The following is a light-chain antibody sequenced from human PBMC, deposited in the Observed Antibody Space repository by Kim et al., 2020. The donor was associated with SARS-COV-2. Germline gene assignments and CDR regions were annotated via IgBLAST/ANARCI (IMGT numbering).Light chain of an antibody. CDR3: QQYCSSPLYS. CDR1: QSVSSSY. V-gene: IGKV3-20*01. Sequence: EIVLTQSPGTLSLSPGERATLSCRASQSVSSSYLAWYQQKPGQAPRLLIYGVSSRATGIPDRFSGSGSGTDFTLTISRLEPEDFAVYYCQQYCSSPLYSFGQGTKLE. J-gene: IGKJ2*03. CDR2: GVS.